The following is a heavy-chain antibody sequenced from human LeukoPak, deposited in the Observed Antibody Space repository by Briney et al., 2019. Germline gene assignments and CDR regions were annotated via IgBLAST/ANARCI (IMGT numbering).Heavy chain of an antibody. CDR3: ARRSSKDYYYYGMDV. D-gene: IGHD3-10*01. Sequence: PSETLSLTCTVYGGSISSYYWSWIRQPPGKGLEWSGYIYYSGSTNYNPSLKSRVTISVDTSKNQCSLKLSSVTAADTAVYYCARRSSKDYYYYGMDVWGQGTTVTVSS. J-gene: IGHJ6*02. CDR1: GGSISSYY. V-gene: IGHV4-59*08. CDR2: IYYSGST.